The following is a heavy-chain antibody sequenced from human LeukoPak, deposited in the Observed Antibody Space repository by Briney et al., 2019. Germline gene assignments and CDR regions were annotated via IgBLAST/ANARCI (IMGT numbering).Heavy chain of an antibody. Sequence: PSETLSLTCTVSRGSISTCYWNWIRQRPGKGLEWIGYIYYTGTTDYNPSLKSRVTMSVDTSKNQFSLKLSSVTTADTAVYYCAREGHYYASGSGAFDIWGQGTMVTVPS. J-gene: IGHJ3*02. CDR3: AREGHYYASGSGAFDI. V-gene: IGHV4-59*01. CDR1: RGSISTCY. CDR2: IYYTGTT. D-gene: IGHD3-10*01.